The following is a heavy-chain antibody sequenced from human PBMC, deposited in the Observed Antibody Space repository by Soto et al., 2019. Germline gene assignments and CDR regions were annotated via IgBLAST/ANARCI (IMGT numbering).Heavy chain of an antibody. V-gene: IGHV4-39*01. CDR1: GGSISSSSYY. Sequence: QLQLQESGPGLVKPSETLSLTCTVSGGSISSSSYYWGWIRQPPGKGLEWIGSIYYRGSTYYNPSLKSRVTISVDTSKNQFSLKLSSVTAADTAVYYCARSPRLAVARLDYWGQGTLVTVSS. J-gene: IGHJ4*02. D-gene: IGHD6-19*01. CDR2: IYYRGST. CDR3: ARSPRLAVARLDY.